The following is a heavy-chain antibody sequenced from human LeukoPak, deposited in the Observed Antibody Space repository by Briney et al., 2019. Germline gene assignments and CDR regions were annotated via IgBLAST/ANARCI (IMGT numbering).Heavy chain of an antibody. Sequence: GGSLRLSCAASGFTFSNAWMSWVRQAPGKGLEWVGRIKSKTDGGTTDYAAPVKGRFTISRDDSKNTLYLQMNSLKTEDTAVYYCARTSGYSYGLGRYYFDYWGQGTLVTVSS. V-gene: IGHV3-15*01. D-gene: IGHD5-18*01. J-gene: IGHJ4*02. CDR2: IKSKTDGGTT. CDR3: ARTSGYSYGLGRYYFDY. CDR1: GFTFSNAW.